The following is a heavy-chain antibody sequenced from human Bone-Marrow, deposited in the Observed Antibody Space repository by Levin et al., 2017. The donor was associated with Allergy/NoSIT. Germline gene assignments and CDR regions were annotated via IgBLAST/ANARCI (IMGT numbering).Heavy chain of an antibody. J-gene: IGHJ3*02. Sequence: PGASVKVSCKASGGTLSSYSINWVRQAPGQGLEWMGGIVPMFATPSYAQKFQGRVTITADESTSTVYMALNSLRSEDTAVYYCGRCDPWDYDLLNDAFDIWGQGTMVTVSS. CDR1: GGTLSSYS. CDR3: GRCDPWDYDLLNDAFDI. CDR2: IVPMFATP. V-gene: IGHV1-69*13. D-gene: IGHD1-7*01.